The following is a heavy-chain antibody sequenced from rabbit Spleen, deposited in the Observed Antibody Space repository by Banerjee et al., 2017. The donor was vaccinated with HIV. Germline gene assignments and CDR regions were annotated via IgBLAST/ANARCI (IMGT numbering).Heavy chain of an antibody. D-gene: IGHD8-1*01. CDR1: GFSFSAGYY. Sequence: QQLVESGGGLVKPGASLTLTCKASGFSFSAGYYVGWVRQAPGKGLEWIGYIDPLFGSTYYANWVNGRFTISSHNAQNTLYLQLTSLTVADTATYFCARDTGSSFSSYGMDLWARGPWSPS. CDR3: ARDTGSSFSSYGMDL. J-gene: IGHJ6*01. CDR2: IDPLFGST. V-gene: IGHV1S7*01.